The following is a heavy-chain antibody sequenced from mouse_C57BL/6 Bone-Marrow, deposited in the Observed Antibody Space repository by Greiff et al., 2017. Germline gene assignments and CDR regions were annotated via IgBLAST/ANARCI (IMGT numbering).Heavy chain of an antibody. V-gene: IGHV1-64*01. CDR1: GYTFTSYW. J-gene: IGHJ3*01. CDR3: ARSVKSFAY. CDR2: IHPNSGST. D-gene: IGHD1-1*01. Sequence: QVQLQQPGAELVKPGASVKLSCKASGYTFTSYWMHWVKQRPGQGLEWIGMIHPNSGSTNYNEKFTSKATLTVDKSSSTAYMQLSSLTSEDAADYCGARSVKSFAYWGQGTLVTVSA.